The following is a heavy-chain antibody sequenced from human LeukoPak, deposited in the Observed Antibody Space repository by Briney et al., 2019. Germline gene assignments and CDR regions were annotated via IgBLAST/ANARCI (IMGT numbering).Heavy chain of an antibody. Sequence: PGGSLRLSCAASGFTFRSYWMHWVRQAPGKGLVWVSHIHSDGSGTSYADSVQGRFTISRDNAKNTLYLQMNSLRAEDTAVYYCARHNYGYDYWGQGTLVTVSS. V-gene: IGHV3-74*01. J-gene: IGHJ4*02. CDR3: ARHNYGYDY. D-gene: IGHD3-10*01. CDR1: GFTFRSYW. CDR2: IHSDGSGT.